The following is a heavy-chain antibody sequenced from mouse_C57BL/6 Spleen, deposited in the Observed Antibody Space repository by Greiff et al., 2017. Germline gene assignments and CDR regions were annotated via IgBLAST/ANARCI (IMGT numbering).Heavy chain of an antibody. Sequence: EVQLVESGGGLVQPGASLKLSCAASGFTFSDYGLAWVRQAPRKGPEWVAFISNLAYSIYYSDTVTGRFTISRENATNTLYLKMSSLRSEDTAMYYCARQTYYGSSYGFAYWRQGTLVTVSA. V-gene: IGHV5-15*01. D-gene: IGHD1-1*01. J-gene: IGHJ3*01. CDR2: ISNLAYSI. CDR3: ARQTYYGSSYGFAY. CDR1: GFTFSDYG.